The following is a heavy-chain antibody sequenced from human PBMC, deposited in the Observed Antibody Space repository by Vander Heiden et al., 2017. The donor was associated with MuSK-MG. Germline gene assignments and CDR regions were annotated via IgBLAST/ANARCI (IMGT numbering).Heavy chain of an antibody. J-gene: IGHJ4*02. CDR2: ISYDGSNK. CDR3: ARGLRFLEWPNDY. D-gene: IGHD3-3*01. Sequence: VQLVESGGGVVQPGRSLILSCAASGFAFSSYAMHWVRQAPGKGLEWVAVISYDGSNKYYADSVKGRFTISRDNSKNTLYLQMNSLRAEDTAVYYCARGLRFLEWPNDYWGQGTLVTVSS. V-gene: IGHV3-30-3*01. CDR1: GFAFSSYA.